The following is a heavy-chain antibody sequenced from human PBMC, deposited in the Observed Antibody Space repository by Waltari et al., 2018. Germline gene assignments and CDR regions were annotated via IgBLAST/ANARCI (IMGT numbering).Heavy chain of an antibody. CDR1: GGTFNNYA. J-gene: IGHJ2*01. Sequence: QMQLIQSGAEVKKPGSSVRVSCRPSGGTFNNYATNWVRQAPGQGLEWMGRILPSIGSSNHIRKFQGRVTLTADDSTNTAYMKLSSLTFDDTAVYYCARTSVTYRNWHFDLWGRGTPVTVSS. CDR2: ILPSIGSS. D-gene: IGHD4-17*01. CDR3: ARTSVTYRNWHFDL. V-gene: IGHV1-69*18.